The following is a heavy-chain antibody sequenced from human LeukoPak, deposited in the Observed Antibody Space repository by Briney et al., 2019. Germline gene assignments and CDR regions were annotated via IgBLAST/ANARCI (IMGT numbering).Heavy chain of an antibody. CDR1: GFTYSSYE. J-gene: IGHJ4*02. Sequence: GGSLRLSCAASGFTYSSYEMNWVRQAPGKGLEWVSYISSSGSTIYYADSVKGRFTISRDNAKNSLYLQMNSLRAEDTAVYYCARDSSGWYYWGQGTLVTVSS. V-gene: IGHV3-48*03. CDR3: ARDSSGWYY. D-gene: IGHD6-19*01. CDR2: ISSSGSTI.